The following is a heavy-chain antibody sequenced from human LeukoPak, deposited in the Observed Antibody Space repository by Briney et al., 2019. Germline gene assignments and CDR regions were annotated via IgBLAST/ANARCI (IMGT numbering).Heavy chain of an antibody. CDR2: IYYSGGT. D-gene: IGHD2-21*01. CDR1: GGSISSSSYY. Sequence: SETLSLTCTVSGGSISSSSYYWGWIRQPPGKGLEWIGSIYYSGGTYYNPSLKSRVTMSVDTSKNQFSLKLSSVTAADTALYYCARHAIVWVAGTKRVYYFDYWGQGTLVTVSS. J-gene: IGHJ4*02. V-gene: IGHV4-39*01. CDR3: ARHAIVWVAGTKRVYYFDY.